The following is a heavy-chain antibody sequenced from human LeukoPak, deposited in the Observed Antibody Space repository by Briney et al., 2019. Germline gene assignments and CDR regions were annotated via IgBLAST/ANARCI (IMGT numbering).Heavy chain of an antibody. J-gene: IGHJ4*02. CDR1: GFTFSTSA. Sequence: GTSVKVSCKTSGFTFSTSAVQWVRQARGQPLEWIGWIIVASGTTNYAQSLQGRLTISRDMSTSTVYMELSSLRSKDTAVCYCARVLGWFGECDYWGQGTLVTVSS. CDR2: IIVASGTT. V-gene: IGHV1-58*01. D-gene: IGHD3-10*01. CDR3: ARVLGWFGECDY.